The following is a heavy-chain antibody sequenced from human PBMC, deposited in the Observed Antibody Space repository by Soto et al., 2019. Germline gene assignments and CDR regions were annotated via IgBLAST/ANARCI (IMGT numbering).Heavy chain of an antibody. CDR1: GFTFSNFA. J-gene: IGHJ5*02. D-gene: IGHD3-3*01. CDR2: ISGSGTST. V-gene: IGHV3-23*01. Sequence: HPGGSLRLSCAASGFTFSNFAMSWVRQAPGKGLEWVSAISGSGTSTYYADSVKGRFTISRDNSKNTLYLQMNSLRAEDTAVYYCAKGPYFWSGSEVNWFDPWGQGTLVTVSS. CDR3: AKGPYFWSGSEVNWFDP.